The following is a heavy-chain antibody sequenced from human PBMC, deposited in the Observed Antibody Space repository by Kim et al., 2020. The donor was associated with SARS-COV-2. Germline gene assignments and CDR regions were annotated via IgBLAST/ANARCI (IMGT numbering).Heavy chain of an antibody. D-gene: IGHD2-2*01. Sequence: GESLKISCKGSGYSFTSYWISWVRQMPGKGLEWMGRIDPSDSYTNYSPSFQGHVTISADKSISTAYLQWSSLKASDTAMYYCASLGYCSSTSCPTIDYWGQGTLVTVSS. CDR3: ASLGYCSSTSCPTIDY. CDR2: IDPSDSYT. V-gene: IGHV5-10-1*01. J-gene: IGHJ4*02. CDR1: GYSFTSYW.